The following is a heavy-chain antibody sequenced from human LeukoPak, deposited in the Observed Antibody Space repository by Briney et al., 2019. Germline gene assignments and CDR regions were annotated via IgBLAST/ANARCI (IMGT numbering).Heavy chain of an antibody. CDR2: MNPNSGNT. Sequence: ASVKVSCKASGYTFTSYGISWVRQATGQGLEWMGWMNPNSGNTGYAQKFQGRVTITRNTSISTAYLALSSLRSEDTAVYYCARGRDGIVDYWGQGTLVTVSS. D-gene: IGHD1-26*01. CDR3: ARGRDGIVDY. J-gene: IGHJ4*02. CDR1: GYTFTSYG. V-gene: IGHV1-8*03.